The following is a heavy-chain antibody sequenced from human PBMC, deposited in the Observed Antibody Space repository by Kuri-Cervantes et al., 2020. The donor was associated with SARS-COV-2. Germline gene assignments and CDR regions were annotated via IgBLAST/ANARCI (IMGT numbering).Heavy chain of an antibody. CDR3: ARDRPSNYYGSGSSLDAFDI. CDR1: GFTFSSYE. D-gene: IGHD3-10*01. V-gene: IGHV3-48*03. CDR2: ISSSGSTI. J-gene: IGHJ3*02. Sequence: GESLKISCAASGFTFSSYEMNWVRQAPGKGLVWVSYISSSGSTIYYADSVKGRFTISRDNAKNSLYLQMNSLRAEDTAVYYCARDRPSNYYGSGSSLDAFDIWSQGTMVTVSS.